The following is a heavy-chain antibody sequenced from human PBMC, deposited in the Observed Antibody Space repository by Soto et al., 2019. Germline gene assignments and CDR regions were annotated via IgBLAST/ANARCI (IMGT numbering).Heavy chain of an antibody. J-gene: IGHJ6*02. V-gene: IGHV1-46*01. CDR1: GYTFTSYY. Sequence: ASVKVSCKASGYTFTSYYMHWVRQAPGQGLEWMGIINPSGGSTSYAQKFQGRVTMTRDTSTSTVYMELSSLRSEDTAVYYCARGLRYNWNDGSYYYYYYGMDAWGQGTTVTVSS. CDR2: INPSGGST. CDR3: ARGLRYNWNDGSYYYYYYGMDA. D-gene: IGHD1-1*01.